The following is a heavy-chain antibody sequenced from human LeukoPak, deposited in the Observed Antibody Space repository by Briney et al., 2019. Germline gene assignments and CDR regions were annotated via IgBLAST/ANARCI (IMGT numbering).Heavy chain of an antibody. CDR1: GFTFDDYG. D-gene: IGHD2-15*01. Sequence: GGSLRLSCAASGFTFDDYGMSWVRQAPGKGLEWVSGINWNGGSTGYADSVKGRFTISRDNAKNSLYLQMNSLRAEDTALYYCAKDKGGGSHFDYWGQGTLVTVSS. CDR3: AKDKGGGSHFDY. V-gene: IGHV3-20*04. J-gene: IGHJ4*02. CDR2: INWNGGST.